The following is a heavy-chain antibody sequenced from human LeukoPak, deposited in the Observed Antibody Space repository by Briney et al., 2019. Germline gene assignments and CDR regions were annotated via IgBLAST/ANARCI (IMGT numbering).Heavy chain of an antibody. CDR1: GFTFSSYG. J-gene: IGHJ4*02. V-gene: IGHV3-30*18. D-gene: IGHD2-15*01. CDR3: AKGRVGFRVVAAIHY. Sequence: GGSLRLSCAASGFTFSSYGMHWVRQAPGKGLEWVAVISYDGSNKYYADSVEGRYTISRDNSKNTLYLQMNSLRAEDTAVYYCAKGRVGFRVVAAIHYWGQGTLVTVSS. CDR2: ISYDGSNK.